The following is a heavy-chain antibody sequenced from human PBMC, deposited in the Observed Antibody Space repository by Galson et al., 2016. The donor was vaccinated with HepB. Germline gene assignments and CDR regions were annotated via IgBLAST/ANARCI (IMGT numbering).Heavy chain of an antibody. V-gene: IGHV4-30-4*08. D-gene: IGHD3-3*01. J-gene: IGHJ5*02. Sequence: TLSLTCIVSGGSISGGDHYWSWIRQPPGKGLEWIGYIDYSGSTYYNPSLKSRLTLSVDTSKNQSSLKLSSVTAADTALYYCARGHLGAYDLRSGMSGVWLDPWGQGTLVTVSS. CDR2: IDYSGST. CDR1: GGSISGGDHY. CDR3: ARGHLGAYDLRSGMSGVWLDP.